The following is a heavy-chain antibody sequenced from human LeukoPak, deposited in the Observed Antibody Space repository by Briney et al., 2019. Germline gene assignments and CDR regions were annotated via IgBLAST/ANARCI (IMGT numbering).Heavy chain of an antibody. V-gene: IGHV4-34*01. CDR3: ARGLGLRWQYFVY. Sequence: ASETLPLTCAVYGGSFSGYYWSWIRQPPGKGLEWIGEINHSGSTNYNPSLKSRVTISVDTSKNQFSLKLSSVTAADTAVYYCARGLGLRWQYFVYWGQGTLVTVSS. D-gene: IGHD4-23*01. J-gene: IGHJ4*02. CDR1: GGSFSGYY. CDR2: INHSGST.